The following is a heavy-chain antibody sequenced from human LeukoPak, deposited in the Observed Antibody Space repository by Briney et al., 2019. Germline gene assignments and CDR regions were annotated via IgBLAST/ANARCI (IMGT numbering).Heavy chain of an antibody. CDR2: ISGSGGST. V-gene: IGHV3-23*01. CDR1: GLTFSNYA. Sequence: PGGSLRLSCEVSGLTFSNYAMTWVRQAPGKGLEWVSGISGSGGSTYYADSVKGRFTISRDNSKNTLFLQMNSLRAEDTAVYYCAKGRYSNSWYSDYWGQGTLVTVSS. J-gene: IGHJ4*02. D-gene: IGHD6-13*01. CDR3: AKGRYSNSWYSDY.